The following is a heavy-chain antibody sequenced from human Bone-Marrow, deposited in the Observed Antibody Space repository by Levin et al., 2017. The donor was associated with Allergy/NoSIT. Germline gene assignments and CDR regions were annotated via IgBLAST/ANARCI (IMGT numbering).Heavy chain of an antibody. Sequence: PGGSLRLSCAASGFTFSRSAMSWVRQAPGKGLEWVSSISSSGAATYYADSVKGRFAISRDNSKNTLYLEMNGLGAEDSALYYCTKESPMSGDFYFDSWGQGALVTVSS. CDR2: ISSSGAAT. CDR1: GFTFSRSA. V-gene: IGHV3-23*01. J-gene: IGHJ4*02. D-gene: IGHD1-26*01. CDR3: TKESPMSGDFYFDS.